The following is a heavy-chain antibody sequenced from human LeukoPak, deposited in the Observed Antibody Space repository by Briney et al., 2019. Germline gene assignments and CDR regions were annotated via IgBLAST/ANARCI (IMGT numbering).Heavy chain of an antibody. J-gene: IGHJ4*02. D-gene: IGHD2-21*02. CDR3: ARAVWHIVVVTAIYYFDY. Sequence: SETLSLTCAVYGGSFSGYYWTWIRQPPGKGLEWIGEINHSGSTNYNPSLKSRVTISVDTSKNQFSLKLSSVTAADTAVYYCARAVWHIVVVTAIYYFDYWGQGTLVTVSS. V-gene: IGHV4-34*01. CDR1: GGSFSGYY. CDR2: INHSGST.